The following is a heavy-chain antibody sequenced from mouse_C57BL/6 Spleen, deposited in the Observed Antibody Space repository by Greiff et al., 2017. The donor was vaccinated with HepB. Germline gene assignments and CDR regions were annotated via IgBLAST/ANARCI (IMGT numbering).Heavy chain of an antibody. CDR2: IYPGDGDT. CDR3: ARTTNWDPYAMDY. Sequence: QVQLKQSGAELVKPGASVKISCKASGYAFSSYWMNWVKQRPGKGLEWIGQIYPGDGDTNYNGKFKGKATLTADKSSSTAYMQLSSLTSEDSAVYFCARTTNWDPYAMDYWGQGTPVTVSS. CDR1: GYAFSSYW. V-gene: IGHV1-80*01. D-gene: IGHD4-1*01. J-gene: IGHJ4*01.